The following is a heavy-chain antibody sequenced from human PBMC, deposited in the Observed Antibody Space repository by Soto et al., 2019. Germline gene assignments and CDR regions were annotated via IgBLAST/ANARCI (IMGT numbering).Heavy chain of an antibody. CDR2: IDASGNT. Sequence: PSETLYITCTVSVDSITTYYWSWIRQPAGKGLEWIGRIDASGNTNYNPSLNSRVTMSIDTSKKQFSLKLTSVTAADTAIYYCARYSNNWFQTEGMDVWGQGTTVTVSS. D-gene: IGHD6-13*01. V-gene: IGHV4-4*07. CDR1: VDSITTYY. J-gene: IGHJ6*02. CDR3: ARYSNNWFQTEGMDV.